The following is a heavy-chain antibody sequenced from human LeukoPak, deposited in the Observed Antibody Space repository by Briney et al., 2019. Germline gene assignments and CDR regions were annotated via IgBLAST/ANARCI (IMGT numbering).Heavy chain of an antibody. J-gene: IGHJ4*02. Sequence: GGFLRLSCAASGFTFSSYGMHWVRQAPGKGLEWVAFIRYDGSNKYYADSVKGRFTISRDNSKNTLYLQMNSLRAEDTAVYYCANAVRMATIQDYWGQGTLVTVSS. CDR3: ANAVRMATIQDY. CDR2: IRYDGSNK. CDR1: GFTFSSYG. D-gene: IGHD5-24*01. V-gene: IGHV3-30*02.